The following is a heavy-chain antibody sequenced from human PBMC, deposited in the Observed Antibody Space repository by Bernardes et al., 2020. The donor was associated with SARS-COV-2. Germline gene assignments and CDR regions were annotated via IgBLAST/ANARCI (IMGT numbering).Heavy chain of an antibody. CDR2: INWNGGST. CDR3: ARGGPSSGYYFDYYYGMDV. J-gene: IGHJ6*02. D-gene: IGHD3-22*01. V-gene: IGHV3-20*01. Sequence: GGSLRLSCAASGFTFDDYGMSWVRQAPGKGLEWVSGINWNGGSTGYADSVKGRFTISRDNAKNSLYLQMNSLRAEDTALYHCARGGPSSGYYFDYYYGMDVWGQGTTVTVSS. CDR1: GFTFDDYG.